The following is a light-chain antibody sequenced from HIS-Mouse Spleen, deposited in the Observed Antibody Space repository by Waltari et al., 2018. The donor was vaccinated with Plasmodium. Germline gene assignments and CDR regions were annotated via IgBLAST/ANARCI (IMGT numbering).Light chain of an antibody. V-gene: IGLV3-21*02. Sequence: SYVLTQPPSVSVAPGQTARITCGGNNIGSKSVHWYQQKPGQAPVLVVYDDSYRPSGCPDRFSGSNSGNTATLTISRVEAGDEADYYWQVWDSSSDHVVFGGGTKLTVL. CDR1: NIGSKS. CDR3: QVWDSSSDHVV. J-gene: IGLJ2*01. CDR2: DDS.